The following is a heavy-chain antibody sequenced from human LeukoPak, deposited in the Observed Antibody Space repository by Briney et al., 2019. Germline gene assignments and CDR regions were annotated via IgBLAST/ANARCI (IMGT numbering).Heavy chain of an antibody. CDR3: VNQISGWVY. V-gene: IGHV3-64D*06. CDR2: CSRNGGST. J-gene: IGHJ4*02. CDR1: GFTFSTYA. Sequence: GGSLRLSCSASGFTFSTYAMHWVRQAPGKGLEYVSGCSRNGGSTYSADSVEGRFTIYRENSKNTLYLQMSSLRAEDTALYYCVNQISGWVYWGQGTLVTVSS. D-gene: IGHD6-19*01.